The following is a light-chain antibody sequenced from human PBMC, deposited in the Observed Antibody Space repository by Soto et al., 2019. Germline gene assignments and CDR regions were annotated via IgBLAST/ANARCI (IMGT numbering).Light chain of an antibody. J-gene: IGLJ1*01. V-gene: IGLV2-23*01. CDR2: EGS. CDR1: SSDGGGYHL. Sequence: TKPEFESVSRRLSVTISCTGTSSDGGGYHLVSWYQQSPDKAPKPVIYEGSKRPSGVSNRFSGPKSANTASLTISGLEAEDEADYFFFNYAAPSEIFG. CDR3: FNYAAPSEI.